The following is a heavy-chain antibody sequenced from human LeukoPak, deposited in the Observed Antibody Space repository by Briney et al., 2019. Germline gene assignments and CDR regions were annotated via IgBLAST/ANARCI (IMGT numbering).Heavy chain of an antibody. J-gene: IGHJ4*02. CDR3: AREGTSWDNWNYFDY. D-gene: IGHD1-20*01. CDR2: ISYDGSNK. CDR1: GFTFSSYG. Sequence: PGGSLRLSCAASGFTFSSYGMHWVRQAPGKGLEWVAVISYDGSNKYYADSVKGRFTISRDNSKNTLYLQMNSLRAEDTAVYYCAREGTSWDNWNYFDYWGQGTLVTVSS. V-gene: IGHV3-30*03.